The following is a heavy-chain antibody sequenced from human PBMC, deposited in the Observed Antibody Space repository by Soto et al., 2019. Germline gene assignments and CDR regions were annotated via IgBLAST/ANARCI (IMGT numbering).Heavy chain of an antibody. CDR3: ARLFAYYYDSSGYYLNWFDP. CDR2: IYPGDSDT. Sequence: PGESLKISCKGSGYSFTSYWIGWVRQMPGKGLEWMGIIYPGDSDTRYSPSFQGQVTISADKSISTAYLRWSSLKASDTAMYYCARLFAYYYDSSGYYLNWFDPWGQGTLVTVSS. J-gene: IGHJ5*02. D-gene: IGHD3-22*01. CDR1: GYSFTSYW. V-gene: IGHV5-51*01.